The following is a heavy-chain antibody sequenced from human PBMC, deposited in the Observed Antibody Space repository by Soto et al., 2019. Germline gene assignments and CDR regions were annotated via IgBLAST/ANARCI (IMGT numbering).Heavy chain of an antibody. Sequence: SETLSLTCTVSGDSVSGGGYYWTWIRQPPGKGLEWIGYISYSGNTTYNPSLRSRVTISVDTSKNQFSLKLSSVTAADTAVYYCASLPRAARYNYYYYMDVWGKGTTVTVSS. J-gene: IGHJ6*03. CDR1: GDSVSGGGYY. D-gene: IGHD6-6*01. V-gene: IGHV4-61*08. CDR2: ISYSGNT. CDR3: ASLPRAARYNYYYYMDV.